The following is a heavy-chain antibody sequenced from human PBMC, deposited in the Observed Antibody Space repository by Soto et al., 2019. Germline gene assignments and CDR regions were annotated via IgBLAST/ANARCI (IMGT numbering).Heavy chain of an antibody. CDR3: ARVRYYDILTGQYYFDY. CDR2: ISAYNGNT. CDR1: GYTFTSYG. V-gene: IGHV1-18*01. Sequence: GASVKVSCKASGYTFTSYGISWVRQAPGQGLEWMGWISAYNGNTNYAQKLQGRVTMTTDTSTSTAYMELRSLRSDDTAVYYCARVRYYDILTGQYYFDYWGQGTLVTVSS. D-gene: IGHD3-9*01. J-gene: IGHJ4*02.